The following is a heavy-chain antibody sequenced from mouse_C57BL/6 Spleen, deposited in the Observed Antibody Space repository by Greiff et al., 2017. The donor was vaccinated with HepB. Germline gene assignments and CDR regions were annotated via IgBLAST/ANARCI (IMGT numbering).Heavy chain of an antibody. CDR1: GFTFSSYA. J-gene: IGHJ4*01. D-gene: IGHD1-1*01. CDR2: ISSGGDYI. V-gene: IGHV5-9-1*02. Sequence: DVMLVESGEGLVKPGGSLKLSCAASGFTFSSYAMSWVRQTPEKRLEWVAYISSGGDYIYYADTVKGRFTISRDNARNTLYLQMSSLKSEDTAMYYCTREKSTVVAYYYAMDYWGQGTSVTVSS. CDR3: TREKSTVVAYYYAMDY.